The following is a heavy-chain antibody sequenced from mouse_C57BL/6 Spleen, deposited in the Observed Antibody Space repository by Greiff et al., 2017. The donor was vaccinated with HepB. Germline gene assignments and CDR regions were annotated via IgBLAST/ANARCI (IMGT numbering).Heavy chain of an antibody. CDR1: GYTFTDYN. Sequence: EVQRVESGPELVKPGASVKMSCKASGYTFTDYNMHWVKQSHGKSLEWIGYINPNNGGTSYNQKFKGKATLTVNKSSSTAYMELRSLTSEDSAVYYCASKGYAMDYWGQGTSVTVSS. D-gene: IGHD1-3*01. V-gene: IGHV1-22*01. J-gene: IGHJ4*01. CDR2: INPNNGGT. CDR3: ASKGYAMDY.